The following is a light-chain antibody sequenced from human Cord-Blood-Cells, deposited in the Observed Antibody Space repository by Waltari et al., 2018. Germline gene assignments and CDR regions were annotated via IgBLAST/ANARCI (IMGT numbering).Light chain of an antibody. CDR1: QSISSY. Sequence: DIQMTQSPSSLSASVGDRVTITCRASQSISSYLNWYQQKPGRAPKLLIYAASSLQSGVPSMFSGSGSGTDFTLTISCLQPEDFATYYCQQSYRTPPTFGGGTKVEIK. V-gene: IGKV1-39*01. J-gene: IGKJ4*01. CDR3: QQSYRTPPT. CDR2: AAS.